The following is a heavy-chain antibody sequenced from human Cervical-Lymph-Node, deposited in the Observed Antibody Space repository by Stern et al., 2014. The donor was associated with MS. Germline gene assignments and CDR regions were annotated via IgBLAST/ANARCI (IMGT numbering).Heavy chain of an antibody. D-gene: IGHD6-19*01. V-gene: IGHV1-46*01. Sequence: QLVQSGAEVKKPGASVKVSCKASGYTFTSHYIYWVRQAPGQGLEWMGVFNPSGDSTSYAQKFQGRVTMTRDTSTSTVYMELSSLRSEDTAVYYCARGGFNSGSYCDFWGQGTLVTVSS. CDR1: GYTFTSHY. CDR3: ARGGFNSGSYCDF. CDR2: FNPSGDST. J-gene: IGHJ4*02.